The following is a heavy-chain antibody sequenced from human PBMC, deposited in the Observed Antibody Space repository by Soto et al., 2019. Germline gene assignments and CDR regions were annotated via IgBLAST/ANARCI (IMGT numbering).Heavy chain of an antibody. Sequence: QVQLVESGGRLVKPGGSLRLSCAASGFTFSDYYMSWIRQAPGKGLEWVSYISSRSSTIFYADSLKGRFTISRDNVKNSLYLQMNSLRAEDTAVYYCASGTNGAFFVYWGQGILVTVSS. CDR1: GFTFSDYY. CDR2: ISSRSSTI. V-gene: IGHV3-11*01. CDR3: ASGTNGAFFVY. D-gene: IGHD2-8*01. J-gene: IGHJ4*02.